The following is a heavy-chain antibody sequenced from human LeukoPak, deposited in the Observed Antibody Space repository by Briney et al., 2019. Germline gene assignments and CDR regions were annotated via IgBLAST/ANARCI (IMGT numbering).Heavy chain of an antibody. CDR1: GDSVSSDTAA. V-gene: IGHV6-1*01. D-gene: IGHD4-23*01. CDR2: TYYRSRWYN. J-gene: IGHJ4*02. Sequence: SQTLSLTCAISGDSVSSDTAAWNWIRQSPSRGLEWLGRTYYRSRWYNDHAVSVESRITINPDTSKNQFSLQLTSVTPEDTALYYCARAKTVAAYYFDYWGQGTLVTVSS. CDR3: ARAKTVAAYYFDY.